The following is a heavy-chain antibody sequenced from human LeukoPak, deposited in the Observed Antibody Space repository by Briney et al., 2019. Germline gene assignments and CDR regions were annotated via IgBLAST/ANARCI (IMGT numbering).Heavy chain of an antibody. D-gene: IGHD1-26*01. CDR2: ISYDGSNK. V-gene: IGHV3-30*18. J-gene: IGHJ4*02. CDR1: GFTFSSYG. CDR3: AKGRYSGSYSDFDY. Sequence: QPGRSLRLSCAASGFTFSSYGMHWVRQAPGKGLEWVAVISYDGSNKYYADSVKGRFTISRDNSKNTLYLQMNSLRAEDTAVYYCAKGRYSGSYSDFDYWGQGTLVTVSS.